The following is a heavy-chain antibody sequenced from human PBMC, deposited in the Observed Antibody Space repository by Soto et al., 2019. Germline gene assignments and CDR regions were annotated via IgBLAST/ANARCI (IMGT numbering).Heavy chain of an antibody. D-gene: IGHD6-19*01. Sequence: EVQLVESGGGLVQPGGSLRLSCAASGFTFSSYWMSWVRQAPGKGLEWVANIKQDGSEKYYVDSVKGRFTISRDNAKNSLYLQMNSLRAEDTAVYYCAREERVQWLVTYWYFDLWGRGTLVTVSS. J-gene: IGHJ2*01. CDR1: GFTFSSYW. CDR2: IKQDGSEK. V-gene: IGHV3-7*05. CDR3: AREERVQWLVTYWYFDL.